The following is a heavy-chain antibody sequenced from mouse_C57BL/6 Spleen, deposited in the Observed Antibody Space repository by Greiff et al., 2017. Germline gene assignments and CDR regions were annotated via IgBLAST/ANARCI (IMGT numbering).Heavy chain of an antibody. J-gene: IGHJ1*03. Sequence: QVQLQQPGAELVKPGASVKLSCKASGYTFTSYWMQWVKQRPGQGLEWIGEIDPSDSYTNYNQKFKGKATLTVDTSSSTAYMQLSSLTSEDSAVYYCARTVVATRYFDVGGTGTTVTVSS. V-gene: IGHV1-50*01. CDR2: IDPSDSYT. CDR1: GYTFTSYW. D-gene: IGHD1-1*01. CDR3: ARTVVATRYFDV.